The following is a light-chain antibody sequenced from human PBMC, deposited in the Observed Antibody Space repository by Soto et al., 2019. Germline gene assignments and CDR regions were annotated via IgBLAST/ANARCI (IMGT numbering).Light chain of an antibody. CDR2: DAS. J-gene: IGKJ1*01. Sequence: DIQVTQSPSTLSASVGDRVTITCRASQSISSWLAWYQQKPGKAPKLLTYDASSLESGVPSRFSGSGSGTEFTLTISSLQPDDFATYYCQQYNSYLTTFGQGTKVDIK. V-gene: IGKV1-5*01. CDR1: QSISSW. CDR3: QQYNSYLTT.